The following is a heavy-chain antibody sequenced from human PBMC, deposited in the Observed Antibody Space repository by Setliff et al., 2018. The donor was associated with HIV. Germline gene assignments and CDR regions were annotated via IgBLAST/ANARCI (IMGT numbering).Heavy chain of an antibody. D-gene: IGHD3-22*01. CDR1: GGSISSGDYY. CDR2: IFYSGST. V-gene: IGHV4-30-4*08. CDR3: ARDGRDGSGYRTFDY. Sequence: PSETLSLTCTVSGGSISSGDYYWTWIRQPPGEGLEWIGYIFYSGSTYYNPSLKIRVTISVDTSKNQLSLKLISVTAADTALYYCARDGRDGSGYRTFDYWGRGTLVTVSS. J-gene: IGHJ4*02.